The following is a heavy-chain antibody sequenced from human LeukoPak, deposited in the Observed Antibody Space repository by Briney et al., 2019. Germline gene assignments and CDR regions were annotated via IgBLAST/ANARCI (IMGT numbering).Heavy chain of an antibody. Sequence: GGSLRLSCAASGFTFSSYSMNWVRQAPGKGLEWVSYISSSSSTIYYADSVKGRFTISRDNAKNSLYLQMNSLRAEDTALYYCAKHYMGSSYNHGLDCWGQGTLVTVSS. J-gene: IGHJ4*02. CDR1: GFTFSSYS. CDR3: AKHYMGSSYNHGLDC. V-gene: IGHV3-48*01. D-gene: IGHD3-10*01. CDR2: ISSSSSTI.